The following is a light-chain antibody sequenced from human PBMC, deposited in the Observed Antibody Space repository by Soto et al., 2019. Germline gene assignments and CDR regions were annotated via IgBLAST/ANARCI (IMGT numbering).Light chain of an antibody. V-gene: IGKV3-20*01. Sequence: ICFTRSPGTLSFSPGERATLSCRASQSVSSSYLAWYQQKPGQAPRLLIYGASSRATGIPDRFSGSGSGTDFTLTISRLEPEDFAVYYCQQYGSSLITFGQGTRLEIK. CDR2: GAS. CDR1: QSVSSSY. J-gene: IGKJ5*01. CDR3: QQYGSSLIT.